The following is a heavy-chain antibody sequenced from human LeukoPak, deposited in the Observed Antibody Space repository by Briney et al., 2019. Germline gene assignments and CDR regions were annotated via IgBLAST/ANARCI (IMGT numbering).Heavy chain of an antibody. V-gene: IGHV3-48*03. D-gene: IGHD3-22*01. CDR3: ARETRGHYYDSSGPDH. CDR2: ISSSDSST. CDR1: GFTFRSYE. Sequence: PGGSLRLSCAASGFTFRSYEMNWVRQAPGKGLEWVSYISSSDSSTHYVDSVKGRFTISRDNAKNSLYLQMNSLRVEDMGVYYCARETRGHYYDSSGPDHWGQGTLVTVSS. J-gene: IGHJ5*02.